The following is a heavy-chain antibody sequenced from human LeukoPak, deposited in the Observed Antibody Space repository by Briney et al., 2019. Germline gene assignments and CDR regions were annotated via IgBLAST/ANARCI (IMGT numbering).Heavy chain of an antibody. Sequence: ASVKVSCKASGYTFTGYYMHWVRQAPGQGLEWMGWINPNSGGTKFAQKFQGRVTMTRDTSISTAYMELSRLTSDDTAVYYCAKPFDGSGSYYTPWYFDYWGQGTLVTVSS. CDR1: GYTFTGYY. CDR3: AKPFDGSGSYYTPWYFDY. J-gene: IGHJ4*02. V-gene: IGHV1-2*02. CDR2: INPNSGGT. D-gene: IGHD3-10*01.